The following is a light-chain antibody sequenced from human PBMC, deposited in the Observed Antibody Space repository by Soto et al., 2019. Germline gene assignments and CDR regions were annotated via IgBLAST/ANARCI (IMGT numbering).Light chain of an antibody. CDR2: NVY. CDR1: SSDVGAYNF. V-gene: IGLV2-14*03. Sequence: SALTQPASVSGSPGQSITISCTGTSSDVGAYNFVSWHQQHPGEAPKLMIYNVYDRPSGISYRFSGSKSGNTASLTISGLQGEDEADYYCSAYTVSRTYVFGTGTKVTV. CDR3: SAYTVSRTYV. J-gene: IGLJ1*01.